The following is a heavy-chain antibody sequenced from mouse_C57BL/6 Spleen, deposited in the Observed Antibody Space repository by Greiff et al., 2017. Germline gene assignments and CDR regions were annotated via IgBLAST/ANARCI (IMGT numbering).Heavy chain of an antibody. D-gene: IGHD2-4*01. CDR2: IWSDGST. V-gene: IGHV2-6-1*01. CDR1: GFSLTSYG. J-gene: IGHJ3*01. Sequence: VQLQESGPGLVAPSQSLSITCTVSGFSLTSYGVHWVRQPPGKGLEWLVVIWSDGSTNSTSALTSRLSISKDNSKSQGCLKMISLQTDDTAMYYCARQGGYDYDEAWFAYWGQGTLVTVSA. CDR3: ARQGGYDYDEAWFAY.